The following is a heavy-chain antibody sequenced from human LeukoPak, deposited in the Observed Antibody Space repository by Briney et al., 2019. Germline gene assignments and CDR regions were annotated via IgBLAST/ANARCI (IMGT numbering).Heavy chain of an antibody. D-gene: IGHD3-3*01. CDR2: ISSSSSTI. CDR1: GFTFSSYS. J-gene: IGHJ4*02. CDR3: AKESHNYDFWSGSDTSIGY. V-gene: IGHV3-48*04. Sequence: PGGSLRLSCAASGFTFSSYSMNWVRQAPGKGLEWVSYISSSSSTICYADSVKGRFTISRDNAKNTLYLQMNSLRAEDTAVYYCAKESHNYDFWSGSDTSIGYWGQGTLVTVSS.